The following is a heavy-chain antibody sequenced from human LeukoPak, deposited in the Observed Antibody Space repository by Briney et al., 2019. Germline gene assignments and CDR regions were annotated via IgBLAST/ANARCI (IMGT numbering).Heavy chain of an antibody. V-gene: IGHV3-23*01. Sequence: GGSLRLSCAASGFTFGSYAMYWVRQAPGKGLEWVSGISGSGGSTFYADSVKGRLTISRDNSENTVYLQMNSLRADDTAVYYCAKTTAGYSSGRYPGWPVDYWGQGTLVTVSS. CDR1: GFTFGSYA. J-gene: IGHJ4*02. CDR3: AKTTAGYSSGRYPGWPVDY. CDR2: ISGSGGST. D-gene: IGHD6-19*01.